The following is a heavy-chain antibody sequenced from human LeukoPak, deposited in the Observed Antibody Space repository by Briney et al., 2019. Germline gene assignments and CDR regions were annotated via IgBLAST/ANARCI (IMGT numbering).Heavy chain of an antibody. CDR1: GYTFTGYY. V-gene: IGHV1-2*06. Sequence: ASVKVSCKASGYTFTGYYMHWVRQAPGQGLEWMGRINPNSGGTNYAQKFQGRVTMTRDTSISTAYMELSRLRSDDTAVYYCARDLGYCSSTSCYRRGNLVDYWGQGTLVTVSS. D-gene: IGHD2-2*02. CDR3: ARDLGYCSSTSCYRRGNLVDY. J-gene: IGHJ4*02. CDR2: INPNSGGT.